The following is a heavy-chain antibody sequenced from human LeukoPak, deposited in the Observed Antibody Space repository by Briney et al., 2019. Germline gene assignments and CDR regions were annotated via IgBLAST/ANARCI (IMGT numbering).Heavy chain of an antibody. CDR2: IIPIFGTA. CDR3: ARGGLHEYSNPPHYFDY. V-gene: IGHV1-69*05. J-gene: IGHJ4*02. D-gene: IGHD4-11*01. Sequence: SVKVSCKASGGTFSSYAISWVRQAPGQGLEWMGGIIPIFGTANYAQKFQGRVTITTDESTSTAYMELSSLRSEDTAVYYCARGGLHEYSNPPHYFDYWGQGTLVTVSS. CDR1: GGTFSSYA.